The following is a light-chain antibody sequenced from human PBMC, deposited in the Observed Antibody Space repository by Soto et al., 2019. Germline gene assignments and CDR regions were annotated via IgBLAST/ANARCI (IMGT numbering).Light chain of an antibody. CDR2: DTS. Sequence: ETVMTQSPGTLSVSLGXRATLSCRASQSVSIHLAWYQQKPGQAPRLLIYDTSTRATGIPARFSGSGSGTEFTLTISSLQSEDFAVYYCQQYSNWPPITFGQGTRLEIK. CDR1: QSVSIH. J-gene: IGKJ5*01. V-gene: IGKV3-15*01. CDR3: QQYSNWPPIT.